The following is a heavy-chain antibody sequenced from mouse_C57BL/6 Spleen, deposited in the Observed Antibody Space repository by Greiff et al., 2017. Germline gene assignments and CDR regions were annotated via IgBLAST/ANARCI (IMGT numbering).Heavy chain of an antibody. CDR1: GYAFSSSW. CDR3: ARWGSSGYVDY. J-gene: IGHJ2*01. Sequence: QVQLQQSGPELVKPGASVKISCKASGYAFSSSWMNWVKQRPGKGLEWIGRLYPGDGDTNYNGKFKGKATLTADKSSSTAYMQLSSLTSEDSAVYFCARWGSSGYVDYWGQGTTLTVSS. CDR2: LYPGDGDT. V-gene: IGHV1-82*01. D-gene: IGHD3-2*02.